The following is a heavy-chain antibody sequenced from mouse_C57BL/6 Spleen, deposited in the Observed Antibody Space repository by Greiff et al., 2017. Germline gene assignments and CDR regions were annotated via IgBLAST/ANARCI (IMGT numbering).Heavy chain of an antibody. CDR1: GYSITSGYY. J-gene: IGHJ4*01. D-gene: IGHD2-5*01. CDR3: ARVYYSNHGAMDY. V-gene: IGHV3-6*01. Sequence: VQLKESGPGLVKPSQSLSLTCSVTGYSITSGYYWNWIRQFPGNKLEWMGYISYDGSNNYNPSLKNRISITRDTSKNQFFLKLNSVTTEDTATYYCARVYYSNHGAMDYWGQGTSVTVSS. CDR2: ISYDGSN.